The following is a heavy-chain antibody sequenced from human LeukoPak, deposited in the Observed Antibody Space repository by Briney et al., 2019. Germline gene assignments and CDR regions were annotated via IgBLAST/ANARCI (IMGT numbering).Heavy chain of an antibody. J-gene: IGHJ4*02. Sequence: PGGSLRLSCAASGFIFSTYYMSWVRQAPGKGLEWVSISYSGGSTYYADSVKGRFTIFRDNAKNTLNLQMNSLRAEDTAVYYCARYGSGYDLIDYWGQGTLVTVSS. CDR1: GFIFSTYY. V-gene: IGHV3-53*01. CDR2: SYSGGST. CDR3: ARYGSGYDLIDY. D-gene: IGHD5-12*01.